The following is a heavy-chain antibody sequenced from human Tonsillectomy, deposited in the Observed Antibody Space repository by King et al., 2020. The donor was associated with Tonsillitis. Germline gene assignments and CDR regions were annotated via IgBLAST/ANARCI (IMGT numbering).Heavy chain of an antibody. CDR1: GGTFSSYA. CDR2: IIPILGIA. D-gene: IGHD3-22*01. J-gene: IGHJ3*02. Sequence: VQLVQSGAEVKKPGSSVKVSCKASGGTFSSYAISWVRQAPGQGLEWMGRIIPILGIANYAQKFQGRVTITADKSTSTAYMELSSLRSEDTAVYYCARERADYYDKSDAFDIWGQGTMVTVSS. V-gene: IGHV1-69*04. CDR3: ARERADYYDKSDAFDI.